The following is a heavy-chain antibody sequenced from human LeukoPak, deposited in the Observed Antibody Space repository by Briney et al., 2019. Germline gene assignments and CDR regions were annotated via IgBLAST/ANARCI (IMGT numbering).Heavy chain of an antibody. D-gene: IGHD5-24*01. Sequence: SETLSLTCTVSGGSVSSGSYYWSWIRQPPGKGLEWIGYVYYSGSTNYNPSLKSRVTISVDTSKNQFSLKLSSVTAADTAVYYCARLRDGRWLLEYWGQGTLVTVSS. CDR3: ARLRDGRWLLEY. CDR2: VYYSGST. V-gene: IGHV4-61*01. CDR1: GGSVSSGSYY. J-gene: IGHJ4*02.